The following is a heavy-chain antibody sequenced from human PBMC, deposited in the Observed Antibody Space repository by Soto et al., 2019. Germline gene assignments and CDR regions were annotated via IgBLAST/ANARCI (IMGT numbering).Heavy chain of an antibody. V-gene: IGHV3-21*01. CDR1: GFSFSTYN. D-gene: IGHD3-16*01. CDR2: IDASSTHI. Sequence: GSLRLSCAASGFSFSTYNMNWVRQAPGKGLEWVSSIDASSTHIYYADSVKGRFTISRDNGKNSLYLQMDSLRAEDTALYYCVRQQYDFLVDPWGQGTLVTVSS. J-gene: IGHJ5*02. CDR3: VRQQYDFLVDP.